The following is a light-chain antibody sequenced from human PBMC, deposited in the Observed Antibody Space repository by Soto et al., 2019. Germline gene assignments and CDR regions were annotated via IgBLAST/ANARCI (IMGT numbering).Light chain of an antibody. Sequence: EIVLTQSPGTLSLSPGERVTLSCRASQNVRTNYLAWYQQKPGQAPRLLIYGASNRATGIPDRFSGSGSGTDFTLTISRLGPEDFAVYYCQQYGSSGTFGQGTKVDIK. CDR2: GAS. CDR3: QQYGSSGT. V-gene: IGKV3-20*01. CDR1: QNVRTNY. J-gene: IGKJ1*01.